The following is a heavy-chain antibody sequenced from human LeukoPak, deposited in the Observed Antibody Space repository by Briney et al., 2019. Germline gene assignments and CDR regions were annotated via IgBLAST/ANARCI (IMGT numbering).Heavy chain of an antibody. CDR3: ARLGMIQAYSTEDY. D-gene: IGHD6-13*01. V-gene: IGHV3-53*01. CDR2: TYNGGDT. Sequence: PGRSLRLSCAASGFTVSSNYMSWVRQAPGKGLEWVSVTYNGGDTYYADSVKGRFTISRDNSKNTLYLQMNSLRAEDTAVYYCARLGMIQAYSTEDYWGQGTLVTVSS. J-gene: IGHJ4*02. CDR1: GFTVSSNY.